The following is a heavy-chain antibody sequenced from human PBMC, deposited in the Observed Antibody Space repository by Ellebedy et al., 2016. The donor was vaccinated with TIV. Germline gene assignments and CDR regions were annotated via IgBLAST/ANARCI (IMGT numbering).Heavy chain of an antibody. CDR2: IYTSGST. J-gene: IGHJ4*02. Sequence: SETLSLTXTVSGGSVSSGSYYWSWIRQPAGKGLEWIGRIYTSGSTNYNPSLKSRVTMSVDTSKNQFSLKLSSVTAADTAVYYCARDGKKELGILYWGQGTLVTVSS. CDR1: GGSVSSGSYY. D-gene: IGHD7-27*01. CDR3: ARDGKKELGILY. V-gene: IGHV4-61*02.